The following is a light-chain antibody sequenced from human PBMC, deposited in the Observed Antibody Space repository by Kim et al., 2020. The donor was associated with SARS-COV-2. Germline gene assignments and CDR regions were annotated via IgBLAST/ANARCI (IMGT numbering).Light chain of an antibody. CDR1: SSNIGSNS. V-gene: IGLV1-47*01. J-gene: IGLJ3*02. CDR3: AAWDDSLSGRV. CDR2: RNN. Sequence: GQRVTSSCSGSSSNIGSNSVYWYQQLPGTAPKLLIYRNNQRPSGVPDRFSGSKSGTSASLAISGLRSEDEADYYCAAWDDSLSGRVFGGGTQLTVL.